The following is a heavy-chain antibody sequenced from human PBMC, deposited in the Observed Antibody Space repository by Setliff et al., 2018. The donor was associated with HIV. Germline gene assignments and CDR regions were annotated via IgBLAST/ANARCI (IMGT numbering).Heavy chain of an antibody. V-gene: IGHV4-61*09. J-gene: IGHJ3*01. CDR3: ARAPPGIQNDAFDV. CDR2: IYTNGYT. CDR1: GGSISSGSYY. Sequence: SETLSLTCSVSGGSISSGSYYWTWIRQPAGKGPEWIGHIYTNGYTNYNPSLKSRVTISVDTSKNRFSLRLTSVTAADTAVYYCARAPPGIQNDAFDVWGQGAMVTVSS.